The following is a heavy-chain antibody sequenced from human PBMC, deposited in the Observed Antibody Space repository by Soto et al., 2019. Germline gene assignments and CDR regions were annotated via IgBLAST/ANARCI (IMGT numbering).Heavy chain of an antibody. CDR1: GFTFSSFA. Sequence: SGGSLRLSCAASGFTFSSFAMSWVRQAPGEGLEWVSTINKSGGSTYYADSVKGRFTISRDNSKNMLFLQINGLRAEDTAVYYCAKDPPTTGTTFDYWGRGTLVTVSS. CDR2: INKSGGST. D-gene: IGHD1-1*01. V-gene: IGHV3-23*01. J-gene: IGHJ4*02. CDR3: AKDPPTTGTTFDY.